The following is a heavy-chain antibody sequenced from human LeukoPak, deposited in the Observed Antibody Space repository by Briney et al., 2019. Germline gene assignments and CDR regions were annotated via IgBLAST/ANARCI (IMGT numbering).Heavy chain of an antibody. CDR1: GFTFSSYS. J-gene: IGHJ6*02. CDR3: ARDSNYGMDV. Sequence: PGGSLRLSCAASGFTFSSYSMSWVRQAPGKGLVWVSRINRDGSGTSYVDSVKGRFTISRDNTKNTVYLQMNSLRAEDTAVYYCARDSNYGMDVWGQGTTVTVSS. CDR2: INRDGSGT. V-gene: IGHV3-74*01.